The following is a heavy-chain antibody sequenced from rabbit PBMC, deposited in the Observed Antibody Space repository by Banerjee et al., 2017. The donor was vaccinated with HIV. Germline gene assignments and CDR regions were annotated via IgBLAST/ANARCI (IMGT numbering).Heavy chain of an antibody. CDR3: ARSGGYAGYAYATDDAFDP. CDR2: VYAGSSGST. D-gene: IGHD6-1*01. J-gene: IGHJ2*01. V-gene: IGHV1S40*01. Sequence: QSLEESGGDLVKPGASLTLTCTASGFSFSSSYYMCWVRQAPGKGLEWIACVYAGSSGSTYYASWAKGRFTISKTSSTTVTLQMTSLTAADTATYFCARSGGYAGYAYATDDAFDPWGPGTLVTV. CDR1: GFSFSSSYY.